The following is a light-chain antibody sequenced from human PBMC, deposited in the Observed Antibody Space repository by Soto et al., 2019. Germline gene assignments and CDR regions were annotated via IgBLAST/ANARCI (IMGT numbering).Light chain of an antibody. J-gene: IGLJ1*01. CDR2: DVS. Sequence: QSALTQPASVSGSPGQSITISCTGTTSDMGGYDFVSWYQQHPGKAPKLMIYDVSNRPSGVSDRFSGSKSGSTASLTISGLQAEDEADYYCSSYSSTTSYVFGAGTKLTVL. CDR1: TSDMGGYDF. V-gene: IGLV2-14*01. CDR3: SSYSSTTSYV.